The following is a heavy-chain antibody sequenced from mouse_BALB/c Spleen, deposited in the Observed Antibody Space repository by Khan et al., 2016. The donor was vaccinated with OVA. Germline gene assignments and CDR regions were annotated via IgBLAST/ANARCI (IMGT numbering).Heavy chain of an antibody. CDR1: GFTFSNFG. V-gene: IGHV5-17*02. CDR3: VREDYGHWYFDV. D-gene: IGHD1-1*02. Sequence: EVQVVESGGGLVQPGGSRKLSCAASGFTFSNFGMHWVRQAPEKGLEWVAYISSGSNTIHYADTVKGRFTISRANPKNTLFMQMTSLRSDDTAMYYCVREDYGHWYFDVWGAGTTVTVSS. CDR2: ISSGSNTI. J-gene: IGHJ1*01.